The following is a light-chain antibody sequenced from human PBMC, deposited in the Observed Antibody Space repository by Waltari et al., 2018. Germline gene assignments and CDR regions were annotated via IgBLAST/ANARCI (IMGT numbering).Light chain of an antibody. CDR3: CSYAGSYTVV. Sequence: QSALTQPRSVSGSPGQSVTISCTGTSHDVGGYNYVPWYQQHPGKAPKLMIYDVSKRPSGVPDRFSASKSGNTASLTISGLQAEDEADYYCCSYAGSYTVVFGGGTKLTVL. CDR1: SHDVGGYNY. J-gene: IGLJ2*01. CDR2: DVS. V-gene: IGLV2-11*01.